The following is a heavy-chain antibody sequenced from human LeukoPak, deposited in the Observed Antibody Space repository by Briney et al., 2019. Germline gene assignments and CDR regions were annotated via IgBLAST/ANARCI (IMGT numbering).Heavy chain of an antibody. Sequence: ASVKVSCKASGYTFTSYGISWVRQAPGQGLEGRGWISAYNGNTNYAQKLQGRVTMTTDTSTSTAYMELRSLRSDDTAVYYCARDPPGFRGYYSYYGMDVWGQGTTVTVSS. CDR1: GYTFTSYG. CDR3: ARDPPGFRGYYSYYGMDV. D-gene: IGHD1-14*01. V-gene: IGHV1-18*01. CDR2: ISAYNGNT. J-gene: IGHJ6*02.